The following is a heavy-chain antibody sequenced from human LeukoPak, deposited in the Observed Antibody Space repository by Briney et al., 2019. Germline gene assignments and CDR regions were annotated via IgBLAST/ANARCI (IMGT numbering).Heavy chain of an antibody. V-gene: IGHV4-59*01. D-gene: IGHD2-2*01. CDR1: GGSISSYY. CDR3: ARSPPMVAVVPAAMDV. CDR2: IYYSGST. Sequence: PSETLSLTCTVSGGSISSYYWSWIRQPPGKGLEWIGYIYYSGSTNYNPSLKSRVTISVDTSKNQFSLKLSSVTAADTAVYYCARSPPMVAVVPAAMDVWGKGTTVTVSS. J-gene: IGHJ6*03.